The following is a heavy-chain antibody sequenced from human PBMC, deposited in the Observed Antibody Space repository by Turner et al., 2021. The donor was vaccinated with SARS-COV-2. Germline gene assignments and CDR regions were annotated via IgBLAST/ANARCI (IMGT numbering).Heavy chain of an antibody. CDR1: GGSISSSTYY. J-gene: IGHJ6*02. Sequence: QLQMQESGPGLVKPSETLSPTCTVSGGSISSSTYYWGGIRQPPGKGLDWIGSIYYSGITYYNPSLKSRFTISVDTYKNQFSRKLSSVTAADTAVYYCARLMDTALDYYGMDVWGQGTTVTVSS. CDR3: ARLMDTALDYYGMDV. V-gene: IGHV4-39*01. D-gene: IGHD5-18*01. CDR2: IYYSGIT.